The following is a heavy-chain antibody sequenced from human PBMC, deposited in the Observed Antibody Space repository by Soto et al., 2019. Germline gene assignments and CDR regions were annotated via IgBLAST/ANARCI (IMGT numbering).Heavy chain of an antibody. CDR2: ISYSGGST. J-gene: IGHJ3*02. CDR3: AKVPTGEMGTDFQVFDR. CDR1: GFTFSRYA. Sequence: GGSLRLSCTASGFTFSRYAMSWVRQAPGKGLEWVSGISYSGGSTYYADSVKDRFTVSRDNSKNTLSLQMSSLRADDTAAYYCAKVPTGEMGTDFQVFDRGGQGTMVTGSS. V-gene: IGHV3-23*01. D-gene: IGHD3-3*01.